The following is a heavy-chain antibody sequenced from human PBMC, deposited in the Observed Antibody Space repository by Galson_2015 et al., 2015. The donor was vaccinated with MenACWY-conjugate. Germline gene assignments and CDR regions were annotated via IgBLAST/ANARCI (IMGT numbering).Heavy chain of an antibody. Sequence: LILSCAASGFPFPNYAMNWLRQAPGAGLEWLSVISDRGTYTAYADSVKGRFAISRDNSKDTVFLQMTSLGVEDTAVYFCGKDKVADTVMGIEHWGPGALVSVSS. J-gene: IGHJ1*01. CDR1: GFPFPNYA. CDR3: GKDKVADTVMGIEH. D-gene: IGHD2-21*01. CDR2: ISDRGTYT. V-gene: IGHV3-23*01.